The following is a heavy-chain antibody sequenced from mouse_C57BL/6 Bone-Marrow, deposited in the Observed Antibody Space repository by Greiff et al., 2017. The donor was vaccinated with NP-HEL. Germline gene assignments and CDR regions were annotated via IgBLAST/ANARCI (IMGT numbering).Heavy chain of an antibody. J-gene: IGHJ2*01. CDR1: GYTFTSYW. V-gene: IGHV1-50*01. CDR3: ARRGTTMITTFFDY. CDR2: IDPSDSYT. Sequence: VQLQQPGAELVKPGASVKLSCKASGYTFTSYWMQWVKQRPGQGLEWIGEIDPSDSYTNYNQKFKGKATLTVDTSSSTAYMQLSSLTSEDSAVYYCARRGTTMITTFFDYWGQGTTLTVSS. D-gene: IGHD2-4*01.